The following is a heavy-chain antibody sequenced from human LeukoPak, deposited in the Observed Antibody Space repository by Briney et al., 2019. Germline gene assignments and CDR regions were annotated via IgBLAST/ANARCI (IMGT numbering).Heavy chain of an antibody. Sequence: GGSLRLSCAASGFTFDDYAMHWVRQAPGKGLEWVSGISWNSGSIGYADSVKGRFTISRDNAKNSLYLQMNSLRAEDTALYYCAKDTRTGYYNPLFDYWGLGTLVTVSS. CDR3: AKDTRTGYYNPLFDY. CDR1: GFTFDDYA. CDR2: ISWNSGSI. V-gene: IGHV3-9*01. D-gene: IGHD3/OR15-3a*01. J-gene: IGHJ4*02.